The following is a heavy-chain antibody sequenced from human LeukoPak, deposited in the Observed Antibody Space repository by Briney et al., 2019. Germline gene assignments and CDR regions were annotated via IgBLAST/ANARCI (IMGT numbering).Heavy chain of an antibody. CDR1: GGSISSSSYY. CDR3: ARKSYSYGYRYNWFDP. V-gene: IGHV4-39*01. D-gene: IGHD5-18*01. CDR2: IYYSGST. J-gene: IGHJ5*02. Sequence: SETLSLTCTVSGGSISSSSYYWGWIRQPPGKGLEWIGSIYYSGSTYYNPSLKSRVTISVDTSKNQFSLKLSSVTAADMAVYYCARKSYSYGYRYNWFDPWGQGTLVTVSS.